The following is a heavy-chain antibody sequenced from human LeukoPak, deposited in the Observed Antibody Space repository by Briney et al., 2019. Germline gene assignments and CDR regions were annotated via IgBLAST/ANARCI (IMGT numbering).Heavy chain of an antibody. CDR2: IYYSGST. V-gene: IGHV4-59*01. CDR3: ARGLDLNWFDP. J-gene: IGHJ5*02. Sequence: SETLSLTCTGSGGSISSYYWSWIRQPAGKGLEWIGYIYYSGSTNYNPYLKSRVTILVDTSKNQFSLKLSSVTAADTAVYYCARGLDLNWFDPWGQGTLVTVSS. CDR1: GGSISSYY. D-gene: IGHD3-9*01.